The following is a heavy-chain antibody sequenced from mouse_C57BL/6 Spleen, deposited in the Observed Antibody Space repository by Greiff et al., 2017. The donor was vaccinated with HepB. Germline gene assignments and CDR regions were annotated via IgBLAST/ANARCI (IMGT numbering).Heavy chain of an antibody. CDR1: GYTFTSYW. J-gene: IGHJ2*01. CDR3: ARSGGDGPGYYFDY. D-gene: IGHD2-13*01. Sequence: QVQLQQPGAELVMPGASVKLSCKASGYTFTSYWMHWVKQRPGQGLEWIGEIDPSDSYTNYNQKFKGKSTLTVDKSSSTAYMQLSSLTSEDSAVYYGARSGGDGPGYYFDYWGQGTTLTVSS. CDR2: IDPSDSYT. V-gene: IGHV1-69*01.